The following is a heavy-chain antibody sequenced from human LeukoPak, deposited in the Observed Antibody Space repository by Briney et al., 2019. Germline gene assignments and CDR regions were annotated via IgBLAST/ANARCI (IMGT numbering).Heavy chain of an antibody. CDR1: GFTFPSSA. CDR2: IVVGSGNT. Sequence: SVKVSFKASGFTFPSSAVHWVRQARGQRLEWIGWIVVGSGNTNYAQKFQERVTITRDMSTSTAYLELSRLRSEDTAVYYCAAPSRIQLDYWGQGTLVTVSS. J-gene: IGHJ4*02. V-gene: IGHV1-58*01. CDR3: AAPSRIQLDY. D-gene: IGHD5-18*01.